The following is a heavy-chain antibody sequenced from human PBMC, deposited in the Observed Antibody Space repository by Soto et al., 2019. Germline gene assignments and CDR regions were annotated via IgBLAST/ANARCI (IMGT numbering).Heavy chain of an antibody. CDR3: ARTDRTEYYYDSSGYFGFSAFDI. CDR1: GFTFSSYS. Sequence: PGGSLRLSCAASGFTFSSYSMNWVRQAPGKGLEWVSSISSSSYIYYADSVKGRFTISRDNAKNSLYLQMNSLRAEDTAVYYCARTDRTEYYYDSSGYFGFSAFDIWGQGTMVTVSS. J-gene: IGHJ3*02. CDR2: ISSSSYI. D-gene: IGHD3-22*01. V-gene: IGHV3-21*01.